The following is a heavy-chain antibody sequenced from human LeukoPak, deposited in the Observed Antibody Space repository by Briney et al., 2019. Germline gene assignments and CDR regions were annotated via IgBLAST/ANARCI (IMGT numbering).Heavy chain of an antibody. CDR2: ISGGGGST. J-gene: IGHJ4*02. CDR3: AKDAGLLPDV. CDR1: GFIFNRYA. Sequence: HPGGSLRLSCAASGFIFNRYAMSWVRQAPGKGLEWVSTISGGGGSTYYADSVKGRFTISRDNSKNTLCLQMNSLRDEDTAVYYCAKDAGLLPDVWGQGTLVTVSS. D-gene: IGHD2-21*01. V-gene: IGHV3-23*01.